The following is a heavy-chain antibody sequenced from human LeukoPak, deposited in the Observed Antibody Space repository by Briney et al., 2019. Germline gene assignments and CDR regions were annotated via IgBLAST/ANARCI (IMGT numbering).Heavy chain of an antibody. CDR2: IYSGGST. CDR1: EFSVGSNY. D-gene: IGHD3-10*02. J-gene: IGHJ6*04. Sequence: GGSLRLSCAASEFSVGSNYMTWVRQAPGKGLEWVSLIYSGGSTYYADSVKGRFTISRDNSKNTLYLQMNSLRAEDRAVYYCAELGITMIGGVWGKGTTVTISS. CDR3: AELGITMIGGV. V-gene: IGHV3-66*01.